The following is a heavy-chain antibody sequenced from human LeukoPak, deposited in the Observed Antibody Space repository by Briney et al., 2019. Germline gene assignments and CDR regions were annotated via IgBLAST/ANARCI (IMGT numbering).Heavy chain of an antibody. CDR2: IYSGGST. D-gene: IGHD3-3*01. J-gene: IGHJ4*02. Sequence: GGSLRLSCAASGFTVSSNYMSWVRQAPGKGLEWVSVIYSGGSTYYADSVKGRFTISRDNSKNTLYLQMNSLRAEDTAVYYCASEDFWSGYYTLEYWGQGTLVTVSS. CDR1: GFTVSSNY. V-gene: IGHV3-53*01. CDR3: ASEDFWSGYYTLEY.